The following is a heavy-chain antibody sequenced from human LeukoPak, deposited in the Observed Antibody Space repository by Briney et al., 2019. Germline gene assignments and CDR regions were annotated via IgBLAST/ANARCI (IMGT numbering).Heavy chain of an antibody. CDR1: GYTLTELS. Sequence: ASVKVSCKVSGYTLTELSMHWVRQAPGQGLEWMGWINPNSGGTNYAQKFQGRVTMTRDTSISTAYMELSRLRSDDTAVYYCARGDGYGDYGVDYWGQGTLVTVSS. CDR3: ARGDGYGDYGVDY. D-gene: IGHD4-17*01. CDR2: INPNSGGT. J-gene: IGHJ4*02. V-gene: IGHV1-2*02.